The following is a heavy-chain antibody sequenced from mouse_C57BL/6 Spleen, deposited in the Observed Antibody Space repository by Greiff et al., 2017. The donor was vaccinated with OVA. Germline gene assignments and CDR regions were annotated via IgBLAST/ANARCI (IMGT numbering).Heavy chain of an antibody. V-gene: IGHV14-1*01. CDR3: TTSPYSNWYFDV. Sequence: VQLQQSGAELVRPGASVKLSCTASGFNIKDYYMHWVKQRPEQGLEWIGRIDPEAGDTEYAPKFQGKATMTADTSSNTAYLQLSSLTSEDTAVYYCTTSPYSNWYFDVWGTGTTVTVAS. D-gene: IGHD2-5*01. CDR1: GFNIKDYY. CDR2: IDPEAGDT. J-gene: IGHJ1*03.